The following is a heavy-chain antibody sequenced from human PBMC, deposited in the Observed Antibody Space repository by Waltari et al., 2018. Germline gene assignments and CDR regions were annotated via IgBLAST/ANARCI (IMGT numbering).Heavy chain of an antibody. Sequence: QVQLVESGGGVVQPGRSLRLSCAASGFTFSSYGMHWIRQAPGKGLEWVAVISYDGSNKYYADSVKGRFTISRDNAKNSLYLQMNSLRAEDTAVYYCARPYSYDNWFDPWGQGTLVTVSS. CDR3: ARPYSYDNWFDP. CDR1: GFTFSSYG. CDR2: ISYDGSNK. D-gene: IGHD5-18*01. J-gene: IGHJ5*02. V-gene: IGHV3-30*03.